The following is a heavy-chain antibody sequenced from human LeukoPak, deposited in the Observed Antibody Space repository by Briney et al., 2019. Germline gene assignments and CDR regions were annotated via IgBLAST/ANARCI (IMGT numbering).Heavy chain of an antibody. J-gene: IGHJ4*02. CDR2: ISYDGNNK. CDR1: GFTFSRNV. CDR3: ARLISTSSSRFSDY. V-gene: IGHV3-30*07. Sequence: SGRSLRLSCVASGFTFSRNVLHWVRQAPGKGLEWVATISYDGNNKFHADSVKGRFTISRDNSKNTLYLQMNSLRAEDTAVYYCARLISTSSSRFSDYWGQGTLVTVSS. D-gene: IGHD6-6*01.